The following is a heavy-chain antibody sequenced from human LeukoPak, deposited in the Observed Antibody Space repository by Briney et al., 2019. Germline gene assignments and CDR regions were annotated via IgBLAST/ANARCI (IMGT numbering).Heavy chain of an antibody. CDR2: IYSSGST. J-gene: IGHJ4*02. V-gene: IGHV3-53*01. CDR1: GFTVSSNY. Sequence: GGSLRLSCVVSGFTVSSNYMSWVRQAPGKGLEWVSVIYSSGSTYYADSVKGRFTISRDNSKNTLYPQMNSLRAEDTAVYYCARNIGGVGYWGQGTLVTVSS. D-gene: IGHD2-21*01. CDR3: ARNIGGVGY.